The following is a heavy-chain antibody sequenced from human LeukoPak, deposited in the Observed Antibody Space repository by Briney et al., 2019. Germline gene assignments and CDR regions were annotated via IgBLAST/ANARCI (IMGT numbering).Heavy chain of an antibody. CDR2: ISAYNGNT. V-gene: IGHV1-18*01. D-gene: IGHD2-21*02. J-gene: IGHJ4*02. CDR1: GYSFTSYG. Sequence: GASVKVSCKASGYSFTSYGISWVRQAPGQGLEWMGWISAYNGNTNYAQKLQGRVTMTTDTSTSTAYMELRSLRSDDTAVYYCARVGDCGGDCYKDDYWGQGTLVTVSS. CDR3: ARVGDCGGDCYKDDY.